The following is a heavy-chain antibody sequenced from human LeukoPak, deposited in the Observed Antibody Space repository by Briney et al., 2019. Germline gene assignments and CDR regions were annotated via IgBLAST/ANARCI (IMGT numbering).Heavy chain of an antibody. CDR1: GGSISSSSYY. V-gene: IGHV4-39*07. CDR2: IYYSGST. D-gene: IGHD6-19*01. J-gene: IGHJ5*02. Sequence: SETLSLTCTVSGGSISSSSYYWGWIRQPPGKGLEWIGSIYYSGSTNYNPSLKSRVTMSVDTSKNQFSLKLSSVTAADTAVYYCARAGYSSGYNWFDPWGQGTLVTVSP. CDR3: ARAGYSSGYNWFDP.